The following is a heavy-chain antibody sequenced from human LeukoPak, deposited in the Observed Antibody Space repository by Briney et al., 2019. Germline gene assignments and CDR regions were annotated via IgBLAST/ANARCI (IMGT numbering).Heavy chain of an antibody. J-gene: IGHJ6*03. D-gene: IGHD5-18*01. CDR3: ASSSGYSYGYNDGHSYYYMDV. V-gene: IGHV4-4*07. Sequence: SETVSLTCTVSGGSISSYYWSWIRQPAGKGLEWIGRIYTSGSTNYNPSLKSRVTMSVDTSKNQFSLKLSSMTAADTAVYYCASSSGYSYGYNDGHSYYYMDVWGKGTTVTVSS. CDR2: IYTSGST. CDR1: GGSISSYY.